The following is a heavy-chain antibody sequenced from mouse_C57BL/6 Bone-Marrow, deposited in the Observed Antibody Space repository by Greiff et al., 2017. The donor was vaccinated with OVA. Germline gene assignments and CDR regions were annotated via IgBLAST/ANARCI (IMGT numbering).Heavy chain of an antibody. CDR1: GFTFSSYG. V-gene: IGHV5-6*01. CDR3: ARLACDY. J-gene: IGHJ2*01. Sequence: EVKLVESGGDLVKPGGSLKLSCAASGFTFSSYGMSWVRQTPDQRLEWVATISSGGSYTYYPDSVKGRFTISRDNAKNTLYLQMSSLKSEDTAMYYCARLACDYWGQGTTLTVSS. CDR2: ISSGGSYT.